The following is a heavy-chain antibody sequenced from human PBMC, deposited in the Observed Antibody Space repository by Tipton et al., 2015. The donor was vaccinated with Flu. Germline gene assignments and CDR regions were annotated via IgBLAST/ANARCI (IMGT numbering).Heavy chain of an antibody. Sequence: TLSPTCSVSGGSVGSPYCWGWVRRPPGKGLEWIGNICPGSPYYNPSLQSRLSISVDSSKNQLSLKLTSVTAADTAVYYCARARAPYYYSAMDVWGQGATGTGS. CDR1: GGSVGSPYC. CDR2: ICPGSP. D-gene: IGHD3-10*01. CDR3: ARARAPYYYSAMDV. V-gene: IGHV4-38-2*02. J-gene: IGHJ6*02.